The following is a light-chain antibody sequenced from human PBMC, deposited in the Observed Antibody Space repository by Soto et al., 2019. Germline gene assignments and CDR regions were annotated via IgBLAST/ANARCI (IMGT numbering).Light chain of an antibody. CDR1: QSVSSSY. Sequence: EIVLTQSPGTLSLSPGERATLSCRASQSVSSSYLAWYQQKPGQAPRLLIYGASSRATGIPDRFSGSGSGKDFTLTISRLEPEDFAVYYCQQYGRTFGQGNKVEIK. J-gene: IGKJ1*01. CDR3: QQYGRT. V-gene: IGKV3-20*01. CDR2: GAS.